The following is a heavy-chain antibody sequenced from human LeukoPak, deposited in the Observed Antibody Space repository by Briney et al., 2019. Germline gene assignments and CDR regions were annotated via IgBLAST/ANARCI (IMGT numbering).Heavy chain of an antibody. CDR2: IYHSGST. V-gene: IGHV4-38-2*02. CDR1: GYSISSGYY. Sequence: SETLSLTCTVSGYSISSGYYWGWIRQPPGKGLEWIGSIYHSGSTYYNPSLKSRVTISVDTSKNQFSLKLSSVTAADTAVYYCARDTGCGGDCYLSYYYGMDVWGQGTTVTVSS. CDR3: ARDTGCGGDCYLSYYYGMDV. J-gene: IGHJ6*02. D-gene: IGHD2-21*02.